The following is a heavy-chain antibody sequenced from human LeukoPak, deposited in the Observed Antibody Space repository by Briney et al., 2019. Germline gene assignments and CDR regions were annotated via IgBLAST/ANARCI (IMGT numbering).Heavy chain of an antibody. CDR1: GFTFTTYA. V-gene: IGHV3-23*01. Sequence: GGSLRLSCAASGFTFTTYAMSWVRQAPGKGLEWVSGISGSGVSTYYADSVKGRFTISRDNSKNTLYLQMNSLRAEDTAVYYCAKRGPNYYDSSGYYPDWGQGTLVTVSS. CDR3: AKRGPNYYDSSGYYPD. CDR2: ISGSGVST. D-gene: IGHD3-22*01. J-gene: IGHJ4*02.